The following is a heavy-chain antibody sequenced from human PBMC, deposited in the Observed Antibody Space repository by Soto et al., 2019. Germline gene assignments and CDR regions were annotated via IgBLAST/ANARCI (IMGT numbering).Heavy chain of an antibody. CDR1: GFTFSSYA. CDR3: AKDSQSVLMSAARAHGMDA. V-gene: IGHV3-23*01. D-gene: IGHD2-2*01. Sequence: PGGSLRLSCAGSGFTFSSYAMTWVRQAPGKGLEWVSTLSDNGGHTYYADSVKGRFTISMDNSKNTLYLQMKSLRANDTAVYYCAKDSQSVLMSAARAHGMDAWGQGSRVTVAS. CDR2: LSDNGGHT. J-gene: IGHJ6*02.